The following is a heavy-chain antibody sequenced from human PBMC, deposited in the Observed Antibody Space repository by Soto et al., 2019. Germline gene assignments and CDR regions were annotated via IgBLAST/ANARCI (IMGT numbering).Heavy chain of an antibody. CDR1: GFTFSSYS. J-gene: IGHJ3*02. CDR3: ARDATMIVVVIRESSDAFDI. V-gene: IGHV3-48*01. CDR2: ISSSSSTI. D-gene: IGHD3-22*01. Sequence: GESLKISCAASGFTFSSYSMNWVRQAPGKGLEWVSYISSSSSTIYYADSVKGRFTISRDNAKNSLYLQMNSLRAEDTAVYYCARDATMIVVVIRESSDAFDIWGQGTMVTVSS.